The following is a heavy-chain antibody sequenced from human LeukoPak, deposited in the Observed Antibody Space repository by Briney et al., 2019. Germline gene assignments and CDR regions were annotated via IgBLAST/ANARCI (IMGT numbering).Heavy chain of an antibody. Sequence: SETLSLTCAVYGGSFSGYYWSWIRQPPGKGLEWIGEINHSGSTNYNPSLKSRVTISVDTSKNQFSLKLSSVTAADTAVYYCARQRGLGSWSFDYWGQGALVTVSS. CDR1: GGSFSGYY. CDR2: INHSGST. V-gene: IGHV4-34*01. J-gene: IGHJ4*02. CDR3: ARQRGLGSWSFDY. D-gene: IGHD2-15*01.